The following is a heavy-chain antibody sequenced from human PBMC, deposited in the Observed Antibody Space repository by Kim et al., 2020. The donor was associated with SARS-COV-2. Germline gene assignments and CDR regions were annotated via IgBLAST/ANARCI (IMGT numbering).Heavy chain of an antibody. CDR2: IYNSGST. J-gene: IGHJ2*01. CDR1: GGPISTSS. D-gene: IGHD3-10*01. Sequence: SETLSLTCTVSGGPISTSSWSWIRQSPGKGLEWVAYIYNSGSTNYNPSLKSRVTISVDTSKNQFSLRLSSVTAADTAVYYCARDQGFGGDWNFDLWGRGTLVTVSS. CDR3: ARDQGFGGDWNFDL. V-gene: IGHV4-59*01.